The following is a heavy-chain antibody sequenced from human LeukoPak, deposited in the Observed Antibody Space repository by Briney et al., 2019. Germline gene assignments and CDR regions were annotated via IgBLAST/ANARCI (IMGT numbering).Heavy chain of an antibody. CDR2: ISSSGTTI. J-gene: IGHJ4*02. CDR3: ARVWGLAVAGGEIEY. D-gene: IGHD6-13*01. Sequence: GGSLRLSCAASGFTFSDHHMDWVRQAPGKGLEWVSYISSSGTTIYYADSVKGRFTISRDNAKNSLYLQMNSLRDEDTAVYHCARVWGLAVAGGEIEYWGQGTLVTVSS. V-gene: IGHV3-48*02. CDR1: GFTFSDHH.